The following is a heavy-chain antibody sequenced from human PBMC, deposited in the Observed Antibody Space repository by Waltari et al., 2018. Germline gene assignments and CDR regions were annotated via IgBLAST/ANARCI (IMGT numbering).Heavy chain of an antibody. V-gene: IGHV1-2*02. CDR2: INPKSGGT. D-gene: IGHD3-10*01. CDR1: GYTFTGYY. J-gene: IGHJ4*02. CDR3: ARVLGGDQRRDLDY. Sequence: QVQLVQSGAEVKKPGASVKVSCKASGYTFTGYYMHWVRQAPGQGREWMGWINPKSGGTNYAQKVQGRVTMTRDTSISTAYMELSRLRSDDTAVYYCARVLGGDQRRDLDYWGQGTLVTVSS.